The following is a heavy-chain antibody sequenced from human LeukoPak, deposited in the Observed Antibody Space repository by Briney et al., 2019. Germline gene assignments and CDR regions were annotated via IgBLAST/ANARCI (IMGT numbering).Heavy chain of an antibody. CDR3: ARGKGFVGHFDF. CDR2: VLPIFGTA. D-gene: IGHD3-3*01. J-gene: IGHJ4*02. Sequence: SVKVSCKVSGGSFTNNAISWVRQAPGQGPEWMGRVLPIFGTAEYAERFQGRVTITADKSTNTAYMEVTSLKVEDTALYFCARGKGFVGHFDFWGQGTLVTVSS. CDR1: GGSFTNNA. V-gene: IGHV1-69*06.